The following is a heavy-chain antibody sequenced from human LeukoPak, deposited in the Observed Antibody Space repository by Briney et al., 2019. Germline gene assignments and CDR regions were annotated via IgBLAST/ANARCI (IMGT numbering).Heavy chain of an antibody. D-gene: IGHD2-2*01. J-gene: IGHJ4*02. CDR1: GFTFSGYS. CDR3: ASDLPAATS. V-gene: IGHV3-21*01. Sequence: GGSLRLSCAASGFTFSGYSMNWVRQAPGKGLECVSSISGSSDYIFYADSAKGRFTISRDNAKNSVYLQMNSLRADDTAVYYCASDLPAATSWGQGTLVTVSS. CDR2: ISGSSDYI.